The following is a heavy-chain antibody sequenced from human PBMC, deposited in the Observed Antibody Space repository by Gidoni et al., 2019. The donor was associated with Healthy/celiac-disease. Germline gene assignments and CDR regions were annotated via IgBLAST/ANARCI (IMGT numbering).Heavy chain of an antibody. D-gene: IGHD2-15*01. CDR2: ISSSSSTI. Sequence: EVQLVESGGGLVQPGGSLRLSCPASGFTFSSYSMNWVRQATGKGLEWVSYISSSSSTIYYADSVKGRFTISRDNAKNSLYLQMNSLRDEDTAVYYCARPTPYCSGGSCYSGNYYYYGMDVWGQGTTVTVSS. CDR3: ARPTPYCSGGSCYSGNYYYYGMDV. V-gene: IGHV3-48*02. J-gene: IGHJ6*02. CDR1: GFTFSSYS.